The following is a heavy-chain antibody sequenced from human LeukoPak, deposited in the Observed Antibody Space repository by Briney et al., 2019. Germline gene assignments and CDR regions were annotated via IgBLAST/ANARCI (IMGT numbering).Heavy chain of an antibody. CDR3: ARGRRNYYYMDV. CDR1: GGSINDYY. Sequence: SETLSLTCTVSGGSINDYYWTWIRQPPGKGLEWVGYIYYSGSTNYNPSLKSRVTISLDPSKTQFSPKLSSVTAADTAVYYCARGRRNYYYMDVWGKGTTVTVSS. V-gene: IGHV4-59*01. CDR2: IYYSGST. J-gene: IGHJ6*03.